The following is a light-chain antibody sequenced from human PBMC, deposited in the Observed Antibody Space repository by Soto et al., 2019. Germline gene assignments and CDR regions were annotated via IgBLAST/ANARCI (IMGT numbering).Light chain of an antibody. CDR1: QGISNY. CDR3: KKYNSAPPPLT. CDR2: AAS. V-gene: IGKV1-27*01. J-gene: IGKJ4*01. Sequence: DIQMTQSPSSLSASVGDRVTITCRASQGISNYLAWYQQKPGKVPKLLIYAASTLQSGVPSRFSGSGSGTDFTLTINSLQPEDVATDNCKKYNSAPPPLTFGGGTKVEIK.